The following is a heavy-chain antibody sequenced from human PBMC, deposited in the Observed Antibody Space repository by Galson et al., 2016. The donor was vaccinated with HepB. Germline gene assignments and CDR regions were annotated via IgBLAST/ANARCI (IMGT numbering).Heavy chain of an antibody. Sequence: PALVKPTQTLTLPCTFSGFSLTANAVGVGWFRQPPGKALEWLALMYWNDDNRYRSSLKSRLRLTKDTSKNQVVLTMTDMDPVDTATYYCAHGSGWLFDYWGQGTLVTVSS. J-gene: IGHJ4*02. CDR2: MYWNDDN. CDR1: GFSLTANAVG. CDR3: AHGSGWLFDY. V-gene: IGHV2-5*01. D-gene: IGHD6-19*01.